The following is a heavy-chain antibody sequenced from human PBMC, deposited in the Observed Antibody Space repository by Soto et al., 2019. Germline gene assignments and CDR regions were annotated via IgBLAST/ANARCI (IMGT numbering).Heavy chain of an antibody. CDR1: GFTFSSYA. CDR2: ISGSGDST. V-gene: IGHV3-23*01. D-gene: IGHD2-15*01. Sequence: GGSLRLSCAASGFTFSSYAMSWVRQAPGKGLEWVSAISGSGDSTYYADSVKGRFTISRDNSKNTLYLQMNSLRAEDTAVYYCAKGGSGGISQARYYLDYWGQGTLVTVSS. J-gene: IGHJ4*02. CDR3: AKGGSGGISQARYYLDY.